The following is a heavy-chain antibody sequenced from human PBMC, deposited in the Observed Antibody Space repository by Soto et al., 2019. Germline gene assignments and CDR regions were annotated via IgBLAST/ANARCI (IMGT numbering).Heavy chain of an antibody. CDR1: GYTFTGYY. Sequence: ASVKVSCKASGYTFTGYYMHWVRQAPGQGLEWMGWINPNSGGTNYAQKFQGWVTMTRDTSISAAYMELSRLRSDDTAVYYCARAQTKMLLAPYYYCMVVWGQGTTVSVSS. CDR2: INPNSGGT. V-gene: IGHV1-2*04. J-gene: IGHJ6*02. D-gene: IGHD2-15*01. CDR3: ARAQTKMLLAPYYYCMVV.